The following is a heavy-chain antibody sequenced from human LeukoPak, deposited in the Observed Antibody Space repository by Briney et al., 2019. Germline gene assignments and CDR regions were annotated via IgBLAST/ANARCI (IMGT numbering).Heavy chain of an antibody. J-gene: IGHJ4*02. CDR2: LYTGGIT. CDR1: GGSISSYY. Sequence: SETLSLTCTVSGGSISSYYWSWMRPPAGKGLEWIGRLYTGGITNYNPSLKSRVTISVDTTKNQFYLKLSSVTATDTAVYYCARATPGDYDVDYWGQGTLVTVSS. D-gene: IGHD4-17*01. CDR3: ARATPGDYDVDY. V-gene: IGHV4-4*07.